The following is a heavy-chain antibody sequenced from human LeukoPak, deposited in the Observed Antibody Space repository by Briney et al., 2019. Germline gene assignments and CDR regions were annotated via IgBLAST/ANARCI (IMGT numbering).Heavy chain of an antibody. CDR2: LSGSGYNT. D-gene: IGHD4-11*01. CDR3: ARALSNYVDYHYYYYMDV. CDR1: GFTFSNYA. J-gene: IGHJ6*03. V-gene: IGHV3-23*01. Sequence: GGSLRLSCAASGFTFSNYAMSWVRQAPGKGLEWVSALSGSGYNTYYADSVKGRFTISRGNAKNSLYLQMNSLRAEDTAVYYCARALSNYVDYHYYYYMDVWGKGTTVTVSS.